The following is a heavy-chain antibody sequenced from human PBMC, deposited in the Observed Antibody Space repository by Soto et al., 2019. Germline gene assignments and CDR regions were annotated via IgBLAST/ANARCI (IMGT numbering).Heavy chain of an antibody. D-gene: IGHD3-22*01. V-gene: IGHV1-69*13. CDR3: ARVTSHYYYDSREDDY. Sequence: GASVKVSCKASGGTFSSYAISWVRQAPGQGLEWMGGIIPIFGTANYAQKFQGRVTITADESTSTAYMELSSLRSEDTAVYYCARVTSHYYYDSREDDYWGQGTLVTVSS. CDR1: GGTFSSYA. J-gene: IGHJ4*02. CDR2: IIPIFGTA.